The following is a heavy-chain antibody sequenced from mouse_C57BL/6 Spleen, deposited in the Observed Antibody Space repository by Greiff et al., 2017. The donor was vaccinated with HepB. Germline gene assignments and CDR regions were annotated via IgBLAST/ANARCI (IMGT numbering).Heavy chain of an antibody. CDR2: IDPETGGT. D-gene: IGHD1-1*01. J-gene: IGHJ1*03. CDR1: GYTFTDYE. CDR3: TRQGGSSPYWYFDV. V-gene: IGHV1-15*01. Sequence: VKVVESGAELVRPGASVTLSCKASGYTFTDYEMHWVKQTPVHGLEWIGAIDPETGGTAYNQKFKGKAILTADKSSSTAYMELRSLTSEDSAVYYCTRQGGSSPYWYFDVWGTGTTVTVSS.